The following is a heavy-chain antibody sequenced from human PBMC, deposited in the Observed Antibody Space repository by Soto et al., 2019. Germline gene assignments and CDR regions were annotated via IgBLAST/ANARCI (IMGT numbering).Heavy chain of an antibody. Sequence: SETLSLTCTVSGGSVDRGDYYWTWIRQPPGKGLEWIAYVSSYRGATYYNPSLKSRLTISLGTPMNQFSLKLTSVTAADTAVYYCARSTELGVRITGTTGSFYYYYGMDVWGQGTTVTVSS. J-gene: IGHJ6*02. D-gene: IGHD1-7*01. V-gene: IGHV4-30-4*02. CDR3: ARSTELGVRITGTTGSFYYYYGMDV. CDR1: GGSVDRGDYY. CDR2: VSSYRGAT.